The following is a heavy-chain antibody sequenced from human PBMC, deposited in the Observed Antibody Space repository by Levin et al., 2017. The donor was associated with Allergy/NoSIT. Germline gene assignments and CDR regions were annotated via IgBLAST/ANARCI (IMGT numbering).Heavy chain of an antibody. CDR1: GGSISSSISY. V-gene: IGHV4-39*01. J-gene: IGHJ4*02. CDR3: ARQCYDILTGYYNFDY. D-gene: IGHD3-9*01. Sequence: SETLSLTCTVSGGSISSSISYWGWIRQAPGKGLEWIGSIYNSGSTYYNPSLKSRVTTSVDTSKHQFSLKLSSVTAADTAVYYCARQCYDILTGYYNFDYWGQGTLVTVSS. CDR2: IYNSGST.